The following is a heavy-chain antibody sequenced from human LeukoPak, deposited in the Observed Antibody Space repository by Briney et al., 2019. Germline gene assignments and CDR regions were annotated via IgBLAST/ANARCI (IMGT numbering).Heavy chain of an antibody. Sequence: GGSLRLSCAASGFTFSSYGMHWVRQAPGKGLEWVAVISYDGSNKYYADSVKGRFTISRDNSKNTLYLQMNSLRAEDTAVYYCAKDWYPDSNYYYCMDVWGKGTTVTVSS. D-gene: IGHD6-13*01. CDR3: AKDWYPDSNYYYCMDV. CDR1: GFTFSSYG. J-gene: IGHJ6*03. V-gene: IGHV3-30*18. CDR2: ISYDGSNK.